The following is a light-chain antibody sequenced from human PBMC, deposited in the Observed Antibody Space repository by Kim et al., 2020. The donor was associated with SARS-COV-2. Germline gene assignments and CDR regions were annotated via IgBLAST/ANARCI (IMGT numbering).Light chain of an antibody. V-gene: IGKV1-12*01. CDR2: AAS. CDR3: QQANSFPLP. J-gene: IGKJ4*01. Sequence: ASVGDRVTITCRASQGIISWLAWYQQKPGKAPTLLIYAASSLQSAVPAMFSGSGSRTDLTLTISSLQPEGFATYYCQQANSFPLPFGRGTKFEIK. CDR1: QGIISW.